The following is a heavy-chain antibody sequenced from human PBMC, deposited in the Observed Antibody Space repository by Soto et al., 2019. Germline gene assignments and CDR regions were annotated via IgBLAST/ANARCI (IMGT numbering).Heavy chain of an antibody. V-gene: IGHV1-2*04. CDR3: ARESYSNYAGAFDI. D-gene: IGHD4-4*01. CDR1: GYTFTGYY. CDR2: INPNSGGT. J-gene: IGHJ3*02. Sequence: ASVKVSCKASGYTFTGYYMHWVRQAPGQGLEWMGWINPNSGGTNYAQKFQGWVTMTRDTSISTAYMELSRLRSDDTAVYYCARESYSNYAGAFDIWGQGTMVTVSS.